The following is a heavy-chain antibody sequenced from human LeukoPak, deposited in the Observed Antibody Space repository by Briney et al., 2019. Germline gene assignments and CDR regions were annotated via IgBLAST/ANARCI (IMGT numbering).Heavy chain of an antibody. V-gene: IGHV3-21*01. Sequence: GGSLRLSCAASGFTFSSYSMNWVRQAPGKGLGWVSSISSSSSYIYYADSVKGRFTISRDNAKNSLYLQMNSLRAEDTAVYYCARAVEYGDYDYWGQGTLVTVSS. CDR3: ARAVEYGDYDY. D-gene: IGHD4-17*01. CDR1: GFTFSSYS. J-gene: IGHJ4*02. CDR2: ISSSSSYI.